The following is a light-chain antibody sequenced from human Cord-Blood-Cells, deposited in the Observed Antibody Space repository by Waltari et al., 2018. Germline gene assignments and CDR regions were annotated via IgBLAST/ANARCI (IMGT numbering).Light chain of an antibody. V-gene: IGLV8-61*01. CDR2: STN. CDR1: SGTLSTSYY. CDR3: VLYMGSGISV. J-gene: IGLJ3*02. Sequence: QTVVTQEPSFSVSPEWTVTHTSHLISGTLSTSYYPSCYQQTPGQAPRTLIYSTNTRASGVPDRFSGSILGNKAALTITGAQADDESDYYCVLYMGSGISVFGGGTKLTVL.